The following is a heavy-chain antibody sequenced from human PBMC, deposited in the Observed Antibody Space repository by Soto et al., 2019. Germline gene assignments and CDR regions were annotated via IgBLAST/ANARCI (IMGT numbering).Heavy chain of an antibody. V-gene: IGHV4-34*01. CDR3: ARGRMAAAGHGTFI. CDR2: INHSGST. J-gene: IGHJ4*02. Sequence: SETLSLTCAVYGGSFSGYYWSWIRQPPGKGLEWIGEINHSGSTNYNPSLKSRVTISVDTSKNQFSLKLSSVTAADTAVYYCARGRMAAAGHGTFIWGQGTLVTVSS. CDR1: GGSFSGYY. D-gene: IGHD6-13*01.